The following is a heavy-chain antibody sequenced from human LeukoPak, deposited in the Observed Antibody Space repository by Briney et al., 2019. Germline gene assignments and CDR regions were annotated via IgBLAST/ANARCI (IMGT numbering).Heavy chain of an antibody. D-gene: IGHD6-13*01. J-gene: IGHJ3*02. V-gene: IGHV1-2*02. Sequence: ASVKVSCKASGYTFTGYYVHWVRQAPGQGLEWMGWINPNSGGTNYAQKFQGRVTMTRDTSISTAYMELSRLRSDDTAVYYCARVWEQQLVGDAFDIWGQGTMVTVSS. CDR2: INPNSGGT. CDR1: GYTFTGYY. CDR3: ARVWEQQLVGDAFDI.